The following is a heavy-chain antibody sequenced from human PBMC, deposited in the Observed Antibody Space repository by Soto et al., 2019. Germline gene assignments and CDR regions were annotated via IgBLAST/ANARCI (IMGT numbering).Heavy chain of an antibody. CDR1: GFTFSNYA. CDR3: ARGGGSDYCGMDV. D-gene: IGHD1-26*01. CDR2: ISHDGSNK. V-gene: IGHV3-30*03. Sequence: GGSLRLSCAASGFTFSNYAMFWVRQAPGKGLEWVSVISHDGSNKYYGDSVKGRFTISRDNSKNALYLQMDSLRPEDTAVYYCARGGGSDYCGMDVGGQGTTVTVSS. J-gene: IGHJ6*02.